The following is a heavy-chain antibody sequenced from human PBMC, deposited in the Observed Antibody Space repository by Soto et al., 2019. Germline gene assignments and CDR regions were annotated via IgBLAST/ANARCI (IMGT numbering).Heavy chain of an antibody. Sequence: SVKVSCKASGGTFSSYAISWVRQAPGQGLEWMGGIIPIFGTPNYAQKFQGRVTITADKSTSTAHMELSSLRSEDTAMYYCASGVTIFGELDYWGQGTLVTVSS. CDR3: ASGVTIFGELDY. J-gene: IGHJ4*02. V-gene: IGHV1-69*06. CDR1: GGTFSSYA. D-gene: IGHD3-3*01. CDR2: IIPIFGTP.